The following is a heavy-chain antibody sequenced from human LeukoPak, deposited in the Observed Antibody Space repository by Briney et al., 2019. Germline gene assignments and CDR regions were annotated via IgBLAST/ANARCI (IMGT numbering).Heavy chain of an antibody. CDR2: ISYDGSNK. CDR3: ARDGTRAAAGTMWFDP. CDR1: GFTFSSYA. D-gene: IGHD6-13*01. J-gene: IGHJ5*02. V-gene: IGHV3-30*04. Sequence: GGSLRLSCAASGFTFSSYAMHWVRQAPGKGLEWVAVISYDGSNKYYADSVKSRFTISRDNSKNTLYLQMNSLRAEDTAVYYCARDGTRAAAGTMWFDPWGQGTLVTVSS.